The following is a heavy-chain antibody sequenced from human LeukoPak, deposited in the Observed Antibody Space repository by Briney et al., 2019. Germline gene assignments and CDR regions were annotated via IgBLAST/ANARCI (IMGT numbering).Heavy chain of an antibody. CDR2: ISWNSGSI. CDR3: AKDSRRDYGDYGGWFDP. Sequence: GGSLRLSCAPSGFTFDDYAMHWVRRAPGKGLEGVSAISWNSGSIGYADSVKGRFTISRDNAKNSLYLQMNSLRAEDMALYYCAKDSRRDYGDYGGWFDPWGQGTLVTVSS. V-gene: IGHV3-9*03. J-gene: IGHJ5*02. CDR1: GFTFDDYA. D-gene: IGHD4-17*01.